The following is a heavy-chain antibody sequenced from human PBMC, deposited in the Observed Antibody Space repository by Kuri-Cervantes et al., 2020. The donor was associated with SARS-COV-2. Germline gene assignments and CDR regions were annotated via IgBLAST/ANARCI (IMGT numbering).Heavy chain of an antibody. CDR3: ARLIAPGESSGSGWNDY. CDR1: GLPSNFNSYS. J-gene: IGHJ4*02. Sequence: GGSLRLSCAASGLPSNFNSYSMNWVRQAPGKGLEWVSSISRSSYIFYADSMKGRFTIYRDNAKNSLYLQMNSLRAEDTAVYYCARLIAPGESSGSGWNDYWGQGTLVTVSS. CDR2: ISRSSYI. D-gene: IGHD6-19*01. V-gene: IGHV3-21*01.